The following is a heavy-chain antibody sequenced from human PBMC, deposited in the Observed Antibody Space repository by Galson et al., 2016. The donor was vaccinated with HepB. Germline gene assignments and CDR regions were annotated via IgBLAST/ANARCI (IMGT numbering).Heavy chain of an antibody. CDR3: SRLSVVPYAIGFDY. Sequence: LSLTCVVSGGSITNYNWWTWVRQPPGKGLEWIGDVYRTGNTNYNPPLKSRVTISFNKPKNEFSLEVASGTAADTAVYYCSRLSVVPYAIGFDYWGQGKLVTVSS. V-gene: IGHV4/OR15-8*02. J-gene: IGHJ4*02. D-gene: IGHD2-2*01. CDR2: VYRTGNT. CDR1: GGSITNYNW.